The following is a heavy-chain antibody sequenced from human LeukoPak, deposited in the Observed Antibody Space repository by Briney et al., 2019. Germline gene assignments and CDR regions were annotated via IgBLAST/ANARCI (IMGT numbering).Heavy chain of an antibody. Sequence: SETLSLTCTVSGGSISSYYWSWIRQPAGKGLEWIGRIYTSGSTNYNPSLKSRVTMLVDTSKSQYTLKLSSVTDADTAVYYCARVYYDSSGYYYFDYWGQGTLATVSS. D-gene: IGHD3-22*01. CDR2: IYTSGST. CDR3: ARVYYDSSGYYYFDY. CDR1: GGSISSYY. J-gene: IGHJ4*02. V-gene: IGHV4-4*07.